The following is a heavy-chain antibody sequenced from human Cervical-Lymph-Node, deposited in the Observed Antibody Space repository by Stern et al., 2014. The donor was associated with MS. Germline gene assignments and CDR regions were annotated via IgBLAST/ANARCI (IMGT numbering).Heavy chain of an antibody. CDR1: GDSLSSGAYY. D-gene: IGHD1-26*01. V-gene: IGHV4-31*03. Sequence: QVQLQESGPGLVKPSQTLSLTCTVSGDSLSSGAYYWTWIRQHPGKGLEWIGNVFYSGRTHYNPSLTSRLIISLDTSHIHLSMKLTSVTAADTAIYYCAREWRSTQYYGLAVWGQGPTVPVS. CDR3: AREWRSTQYYGLAV. J-gene: IGHJ6*02. CDR2: VFYSGRT.